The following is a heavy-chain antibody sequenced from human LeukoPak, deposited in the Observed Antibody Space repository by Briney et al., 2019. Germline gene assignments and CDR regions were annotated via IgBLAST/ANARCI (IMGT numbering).Heavy chain of an antibody. D-gene: IGHD5-24*01. CDR2: IIPIFGTA. CDR3: AISRVGYNYGNY. CDR1: GGTFSSYA. J-gene: IGHJ4*02. V-gene: IGHV1-69*05. Sequence: ASVKVSCKASGGTFSSYAISWVRQAPGQGLEWMGGIIPIFGTANYAQKFQGRVTITTDESTSTAYMELSSLRSEDTAVYYCAISRVGYNYGNYWGQGTLVTVSS.